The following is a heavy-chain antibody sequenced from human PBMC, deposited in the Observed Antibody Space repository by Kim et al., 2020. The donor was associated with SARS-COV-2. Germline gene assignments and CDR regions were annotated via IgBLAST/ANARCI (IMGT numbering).Heavy chain of an antibody. J-gene: IGHJ4*02. V-gene: IGHV4-31*02. CDR3: AREQGSGSLYYFDY. Sequence: NPSLKSRVTISLDTSKNQFSLKLSSVTAADTAVYYCAREQGSGSLYYFDYWGQGTLVTVSS. D-gene: IGHD3-10*01.